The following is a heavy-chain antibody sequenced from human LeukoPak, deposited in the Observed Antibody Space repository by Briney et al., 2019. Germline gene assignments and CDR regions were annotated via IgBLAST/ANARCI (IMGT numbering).Heavy chain of an antibody. J-gene: IGHJ6*03. CDR3: ARDRADSERVWYYMDV. D-gene: IGHD6-13*01. Sequence: ASVKVSCKASGYTFTGYYMHWVRQAPGQGLEWMGVINPNSGGTNHAQKFQGRVTMTRDTSISTAYMELSRLRSDDTAVYYCARDRADSERVWYYMDVWGKGTTVTVSS. CDR2: INPNSGGT. CDR1: GYTFTGYY. V-gene: IGHV1-2*02.